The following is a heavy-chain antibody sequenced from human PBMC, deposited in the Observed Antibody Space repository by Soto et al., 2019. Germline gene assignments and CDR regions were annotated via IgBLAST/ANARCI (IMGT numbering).Heavy chain of an antibody. J-gene: IGHJ4*02. CDR2: INPNSGGT. CDR1: GYSFTGYY. D-gene: IGHD1-26*01. V-gene: IGHV1-2*02. Sequence: ASVKVSCKSSGYSFTGYYMHWVRQAPGQGLEWMGWINPNSGGTNYAQKFQGRVTMTRDTSISTAYMELSRLRSDDTAVYYCAKKLGPVDGRKEPLDYWGQGTLVTVSS. CDR3: AKKLGPVDGRKEPLDY.